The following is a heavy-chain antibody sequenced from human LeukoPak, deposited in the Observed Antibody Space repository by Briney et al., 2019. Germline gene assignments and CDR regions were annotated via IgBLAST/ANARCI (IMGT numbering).Heavy chain of an antibody. CDR2: IYYSGST. V-gene: IGHV4-59*08. Sequence: SETLSLTCTVSGGSISSYYWSWIRQPPGKGLEWIGHIYYSGSTNYNPSLRSRVTILVDTSKNQFSLKPRSVTAADTAIYYCAKTMTTVTTSYGMDVWGQGTTVTVSS. CDR3: AKTMTTVTTSYGMDV. CDR1: GGSISSYY. D-gene: IGHD4-17*01. J-gene: IGHJ6*02.